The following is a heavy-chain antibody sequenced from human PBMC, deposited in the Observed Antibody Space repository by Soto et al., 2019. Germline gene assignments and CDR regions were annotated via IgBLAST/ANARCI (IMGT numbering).Heavy chain of an antibody. CDR3: ARSAVGYCSSTSCYTQSDY. D-gene: IGHD2-2*02. CDR2: ISAYNGNT. Sequence: ASVKVSCKASGYTFTSYGISWVRQAPGQGLEWMGWISAYNGNTNYAQKLQGRVTMTTDTSTSTAYMELRSLRSDDTAVYYCARSAVGYCSSTSCYTQSDYWGQGTLGTVS. J-gene: IGHJ4*02. CDR1: GYTFTSYG. V-gene: IGHV1-18*01.